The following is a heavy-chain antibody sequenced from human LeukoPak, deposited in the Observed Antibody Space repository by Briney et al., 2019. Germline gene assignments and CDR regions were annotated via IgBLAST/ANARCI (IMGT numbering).Heavy chain of an antibody. CDR1: GGTFSSYA. V-gene: IGHV1-69*13. J-gene: IGHJ4*02. Sequence: SVKVSCKASGGTFSSYAISWVRQAPGQGLEWMGGIIPIFGTANYAQKFQGRVTITADESTSTAYMELRSLRSDDTAVYYCAREGLELGYFDYWGQGTLVTVSS. CDR2: IIPIFGTA. D-gene: IGHD1-7*01. CDR3: AREGLELGYFDY.